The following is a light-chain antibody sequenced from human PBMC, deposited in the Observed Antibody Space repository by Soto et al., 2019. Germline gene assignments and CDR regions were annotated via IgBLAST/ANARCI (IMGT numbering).Light chain of an antibody. J-gene: IGKJ5*01. Sequence: EIVMTQSPATLSVSPGERATLSCRASQSVSSNLAWYQQKPGQAPRLLIYGASTRATGIPARFSGSGSGTEFTLTISSLQSEDFAVYYCQQYNNWLDSFGRGTRLEIK. CDR3: QQYNNWLDS. V-gene: IGKV3-15*01. CDR2: GAS. CDR1: QSVSSN.